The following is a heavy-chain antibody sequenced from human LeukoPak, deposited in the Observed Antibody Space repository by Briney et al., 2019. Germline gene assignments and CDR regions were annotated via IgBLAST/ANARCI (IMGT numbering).Heavy chain of an antibody. D-gene: IGHD1-26*01. CDR1: GYTFTSYD. J-gene: IGHJ4*02. CDR3: ARGVRGIVGATSPGY. V-gene: IGHV1-8*01. CDR2: MNPNSGNT. Sequence: ASVTVSCKASGYTFTSYDINWVRQAPRQGLEWMGWMNPNSGNTAYAQKFQGRVTMTRNTSISTAYMELSSLRSEDTAVYYCARGVRGIVGATSPGYWGQGTLVTVSS.